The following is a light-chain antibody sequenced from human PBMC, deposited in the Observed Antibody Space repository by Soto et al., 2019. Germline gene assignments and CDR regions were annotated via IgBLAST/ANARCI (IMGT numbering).Light chain of an antibody. Sequence: QSVLTQPPSASGTPGQRVTIPCSGSGSSIGTNTVNWYRQLPGTAPKLLIYGDNQRPSGVPDRFSGSKSGTSASLAISGLQSEDEAEYYCAAWDGSLNNVLFGGGTKVTVL. V-gene: IGLV1-44*01. J-gene: IGLJ2*01. CDR1: GSSIGTNT. CDR2: GDN. CDR3: AAWDGSLNNVL.